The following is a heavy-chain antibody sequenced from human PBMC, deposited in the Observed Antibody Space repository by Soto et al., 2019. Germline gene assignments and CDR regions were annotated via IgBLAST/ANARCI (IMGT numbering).Heavy chain of an antibody. Sequence: QVQLQESGPGLVKPSQTLSLTCTVSGGSISSGGYYWSWIRQHPGKGLEWIGYIYYSGSTYYNPSLQSRVTVSVDTSKKQFSLKLSSVTAADTAVYYCAASCVGCGGFNSYGMDVWGQGTTVTVSS. D-gene: IGHD2-21*01. CDR3: AASCVGCGGFNSYGMDV. CDR2: IYYSGST. CDR1: GGSISSGGYY. J-gene: IGHJ6*02. V-gene: IGHV4-31*03.